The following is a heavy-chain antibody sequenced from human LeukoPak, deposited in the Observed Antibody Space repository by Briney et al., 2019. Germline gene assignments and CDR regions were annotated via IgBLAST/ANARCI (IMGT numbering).Heavy chain of an antibody. CDR3: AKNNGWFHLAQ. D-gene: IGHD6-19*01. J-gene: IGHJ4*02. Sequence: GGSLRLSCAVSGFNFRDHWMDWVRQAPGKGLEWVGHIKNDGSESYYVDSLKGRFSISRDNTNNTLYLQMNSLRVEDTAVYYCAKNNGWFHLAQWGQGTLVTVSS. CDR1: GFNFRDHW. V-gene: IGHV3-7*03. CDR2: IKNDGSES.